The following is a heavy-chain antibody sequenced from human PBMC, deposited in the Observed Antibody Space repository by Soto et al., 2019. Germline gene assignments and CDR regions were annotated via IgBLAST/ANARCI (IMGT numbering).Heavy chain of an antibody. V-gene: IGHV1-18*01. CDR1: GYTFTSYG. CDR3: ARGGLYHLLEGEDYYYYGMDV. Sequence: QVQLVQSGAEVKKPGASVKVSCKASGYTFTSYGISWVRQAPGQGLEWMGWISAYNGNTNYAQKLQGRVTMTTDTPTSTAYIELRSLRPDDTAVYYRARGGLYHLLEGEDYYYYGMDVWGQGTTVTVSS. CDR2: ISAYNGNT. D-gene: IGHD2-2*01. J-gene: IGHJ6*02.